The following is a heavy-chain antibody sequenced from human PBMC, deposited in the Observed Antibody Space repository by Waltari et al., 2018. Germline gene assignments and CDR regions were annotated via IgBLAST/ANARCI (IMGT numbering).Heavy chain of an antibody. J-gene: IGHJ3*02. Sequence: QVQLQQWGAGLLKPSETLSLTCAVYGGSFSGYYWSWIRQPPGKGLEWIGEINHSGSTNSNPSLKSRVTISVDTSKNQFSLKLSSVTAADTAVYYCAVSSMVWVLYPHAFDIWGQGTMVTVSS. CDR2: INHSGST. CDR1: GGSFSGYY. CDR3: AVSSMVWVLYPHAFDI. V-gene: IGHV4-34*01. D-gene: IGHD3-10*02.